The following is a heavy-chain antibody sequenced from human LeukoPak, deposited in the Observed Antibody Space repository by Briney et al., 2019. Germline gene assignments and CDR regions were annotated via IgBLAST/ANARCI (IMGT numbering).Heavy chain of an antibody. CDR3: ARAYPTSIAAAGSPNDY. J-gene: IGHJ4*02. CDR2: INHSGST. D-gene: IGHD6-13*01. Sequence: SETLSFTCAVYGGSFSGYYWSWIRQPPGKGLEWIGEINHSGSTNYNPSLKSRVTISVDTSKNQFSLKLSSVTAADTAVYYCARAYPTSIAAAGSPNDYWGQGTLVTVSS. CDR1: GGSFSGYY. V-gene: IGHV4-34*01.